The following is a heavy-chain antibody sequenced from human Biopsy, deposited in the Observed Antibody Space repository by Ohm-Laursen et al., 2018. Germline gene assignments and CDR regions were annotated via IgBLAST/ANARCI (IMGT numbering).Heavy chain of an antibody. CDR1: GYTFISYG. CDR2: ISTYNGNT. V-gene: IGHV1-18*01. J-gene: IGHJ3*02. D-gene: IGHD2-2*01. CDR3: ARGGTLVVVPTAVLHSFDI. Sequence: ASVTVSCKASGYTFISYGINWVRQAPGQGLEWLGWISTYNGNTNYAQNLQGRVTMTTDTSTSTAYMELRSLRSDDTAVYYCARGGTLVVVPTAVLHSFDIWGQGTMVTVSS.